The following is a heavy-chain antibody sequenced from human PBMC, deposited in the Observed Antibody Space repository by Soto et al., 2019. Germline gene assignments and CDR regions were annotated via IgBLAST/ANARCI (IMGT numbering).Heavy chain of an antibody. CDR2: IIPIFGTA. Sequence: QVQLVQSGAEVKKPGSSVKVSCKASGGTFSSYAISWVRQAPGQGLEWMGGIIPIFGTANYAQKFQGRVTITADESTSTAYMELSSLRSEDTAVYYCAREMATIRGAYYYYVMDVWGQGTTVTVSS. J-gene: IGHJ6*02. CDR3: AREMATIRGAYYYYVMDV. V-gene: IGHV1-69*01. CDR1: GGTFSSYA. D-gene: IGHD5-12*01.